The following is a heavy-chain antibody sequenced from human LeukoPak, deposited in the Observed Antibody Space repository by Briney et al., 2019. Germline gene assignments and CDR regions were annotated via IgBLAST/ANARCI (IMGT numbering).Heavy chain of an antibody. J-gene: IGHJ4*02. CDR2: FDPEDGET. CDR3: AKDMGRSSGYRIFVY. CDR1: GYTLTELS. D-gene: IGHD3-22*01. Sequence: ASVKVSCKVSGYTLTELSMHWVRQAPGKGLEWIGGFDPEDGETIYAQKFQGRVTMTEDTSTDTAYMELSSLKSEDTALYYCAKDMGRSSGYRIFVYWGQGTLVTVSS. V-gene: IGHV1-24*01.